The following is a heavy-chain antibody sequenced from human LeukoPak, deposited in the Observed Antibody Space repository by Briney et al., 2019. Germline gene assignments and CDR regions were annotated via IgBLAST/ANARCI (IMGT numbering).Heavy chain of an antibody. J-gene: IGHJ4*02. D-gene: IGHD5/OR15-5a*01. CDR1: GYAFSSYG. CDR3: ARDWHSVSSTREIYFDY. CDR2: ISGYNGNT. V-gene: IGHV1-18*01. Sequence: ASVTVSCKASGYAFSSYGISWVRQAPGQGLEWMGWISGYNGNTNYAQKLQGRVTMTTDTSTTTAYMELRSLRYDDTAVYYCARDWHSVSSTREIYFDYWGQGTRVTVSS.